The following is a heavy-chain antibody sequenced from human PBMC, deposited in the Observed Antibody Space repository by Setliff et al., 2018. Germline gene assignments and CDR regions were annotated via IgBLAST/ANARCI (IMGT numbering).Heavy chain of an antibody. Sequence: ASVKVSCKASGYTFTSHYMHWVRQAPGLGLEWMGTINPSSGRTSYAQKFQGRVAMTRDASTSTVYMDMSSLRSEDTAVYYCARDVFPYHYEGAFDIWGQGTMVTVSS. D-gene: IGHD3-22*01. CDR1: GYTFTSHY. V-gene: IGHV1-46*01. CDR3: ARDVFPYHYEGAFDI. J-gene: IGHJ3*02. CDR2: INPSSGRT.